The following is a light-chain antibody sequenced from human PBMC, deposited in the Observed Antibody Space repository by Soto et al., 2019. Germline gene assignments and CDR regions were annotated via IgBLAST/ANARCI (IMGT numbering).Light chain of an antibody. CDR3: HQYGISQWT. V-gene: IGKV3-20*01. J-gene: IGKJ1*01. CDR1: QSVTSTY. CDR2: GAS. Sequence: EIVLTQSPGTLSLSPGERATLSCRASQSVTSTYLAWYQQKPGQAPRLLIYGASTRATGIPDRFSGSGSGTDFTLTISRLEPEDFAVYCCHQYGISQWTFGQGTKVDIK.